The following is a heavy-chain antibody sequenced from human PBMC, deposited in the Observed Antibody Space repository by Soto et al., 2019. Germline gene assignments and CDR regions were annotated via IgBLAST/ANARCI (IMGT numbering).Heavy chain of an antibody. CDR1: GRSLGGQS. V-gene: IGHV4-34*01. J-gene: IGHJ5*02. Sequence: SQSLCVTCALYGRSLGGQSWGWIRQPPGKGLEWIGEIKHSGGTSYNPSRKSRFTISLDTPKSQSSLKLTSVTADDRAVYYCARGRRAFDAWGQG. CDR2: IKHSGGT. CDR3: ARGRRAFDA.